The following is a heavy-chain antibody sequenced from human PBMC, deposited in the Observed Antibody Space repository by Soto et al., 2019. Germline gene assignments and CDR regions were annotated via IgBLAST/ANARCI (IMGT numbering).Heavy chain of an antibody. D-gene: IGHD3-3*01. CDR3: ARDSSPYRTIFGVVINYYYYYMDV. V-gene: IGHV1-18*01. Sequence: QVQLVQSGAEVKKPGASVKVSCKASGYTFTSYGISWVRQAPGQGLEWMGWISAYNGNTNYAQKLQGRVTMTTDTSTSTAYMELRSLRSADTAVYYCARDSSPYRTIFGVVINYYYYYMDVWGKGTTVTVSS. J-gene: IGHJ6*03. CDR2: ISAYNGNT. CDR1: GYTFTSYG.